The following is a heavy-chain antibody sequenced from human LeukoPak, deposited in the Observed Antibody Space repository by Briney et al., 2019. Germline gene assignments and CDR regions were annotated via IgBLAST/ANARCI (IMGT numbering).Heavy chain of an antibody. V-gene: IGHV3-30*18. CDR1: GFTFSSYG. CDR3: AKHPYSSGWSGGYFDY. CDR2: ISYDGSNK. J-gene: IGHJ4*02. Sequence: GGPLRLSCAASGFTFSSYGMHWVRQAPGKGLEWVAVISYDGSNKYYADSVKGRFTISRDNSKNTLYLQMNSLRAEDTAVYYCAKHPYSSGWSGGYFDYWGQGTLVTVSS. D-gene: IGHD6-19*01.